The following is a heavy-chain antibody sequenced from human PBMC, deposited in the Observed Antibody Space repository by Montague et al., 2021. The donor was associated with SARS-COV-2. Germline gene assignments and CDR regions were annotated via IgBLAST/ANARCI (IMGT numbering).Heavy chain of an antibody. Sequence: SETLSLTCTVSDGSVISTYPHWQWVRQSPGRGLEWIGGYLFHIDTADYNASLRSRVTISVDTSKNQFSLKLTSVTAADTAVYYCTRGIDSYKTGYWGQGIQVTVSS. V-gene: IGHV4-61*01. CDR3: TRGIDSYKTGY. CDR1: DGSVISTYPH. CDR2: LFHIDTA. D-gene: IGHD6-13*01. J-gene: IGHJ4*02.